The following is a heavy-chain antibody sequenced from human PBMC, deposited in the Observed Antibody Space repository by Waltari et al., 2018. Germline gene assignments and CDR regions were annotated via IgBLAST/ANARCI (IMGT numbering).Heavy chain of an antibody. CDR2: IYNSATT. Sequence: QVYLQESGPGLVQPSEPLSLTCTVAGPSVKRTRYYSGCFRQPPGKGLEWIGSIYNSATTYYNPSPKSRVTISVDASDKQFYLTLTSVTAADTAVYFCVRPPHCRGNTCTALWGQGALVTVSS. J-gene: IGHJ4*02. CDR1: GPSVKRTRYY. CDR3: VRPPHCRGNTCTAL. V-gene: IGHV4-39*01. D-gene: IGHD3-10*01.